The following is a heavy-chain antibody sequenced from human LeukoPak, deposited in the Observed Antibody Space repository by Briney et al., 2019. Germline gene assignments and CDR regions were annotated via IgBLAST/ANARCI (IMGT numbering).Heavy chain of an antibody. J-gene: IGHJ4*02. V-gene: IGHV4-39*02. CDR3: ARDRMGSGGTDY. D-gene: IGHD3-16*01. CDR2: IYYTGST. CDR1: GGSISSSSYY. Sequence: SETLSLTCTVSGGSISSSSYYWGWIRQPPGKGLEWIGSIYYTGSTYYNPSLKSRVTISVDTSKNQFSLKLSSVTAADTAVYYCARDRMGSGGTDYWGQGTLVTVSS.